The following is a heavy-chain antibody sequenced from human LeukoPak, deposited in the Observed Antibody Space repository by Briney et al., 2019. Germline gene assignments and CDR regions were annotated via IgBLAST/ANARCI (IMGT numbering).Heavy chain of an antibody. V-gene: IGHV3-74*01. Sequence: GGSLRLSCAASGFTFSSYEMNWVRHAPGKGLAWVSRINTDGSSTSYADSVKGRFTISRDNAKNTLYLQMNSLRAEDAAVYYCARDILLSTGEDAFDIWGQGTMVTVSS. CDR1: GFTFSSYE. CDR2: INTDGSST. D-gene: IGHD7-27*01. CDR3: ARDILLSTGEDAFDI. J-gene: IGHJ3*02.